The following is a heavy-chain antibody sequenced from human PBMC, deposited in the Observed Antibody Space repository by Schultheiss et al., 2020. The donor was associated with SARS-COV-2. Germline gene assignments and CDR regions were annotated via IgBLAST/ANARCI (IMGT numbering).Heavy chain of an antibody. V-gene: IGHV3-73*01. CDR2: IRSKARNYAT. CDR3: TRPYGDYARDAFDI. D-gene: IGHD4-17*01. J-gene: IGHJ3*02. Sequence: GESLKISCAASGFTFSSYAMHWVRQAPGKGLEWVGRIRSKARNYATTYAASVKGRFIISRDESRNTSYLQMNSLKIEDTAVYYCTRPYGDYARDAFDIWGQGTMVTVSS. CDR1: GFTFSSYA.